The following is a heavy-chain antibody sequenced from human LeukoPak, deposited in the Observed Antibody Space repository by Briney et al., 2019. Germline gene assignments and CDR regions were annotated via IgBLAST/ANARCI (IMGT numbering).Heavy chain of an antibody. D-gene: IGHD5-18*01. CDR2: IIPIFGIA. CDR3: AREWGYPDYP. V-gene: IGHV1-69*04. J-gene: IGHJ5*02. Sequence: VASVKVSCEASGGTFSSYAISWVRQAPGQGLEWMGRIIPIFGIANYAQKFQGRVTITADKSTSTAYMELSSLRSEDTAVYYCAREWGYPDYPWGQGTLVTVSS. CDR1: GGTFSSYA.